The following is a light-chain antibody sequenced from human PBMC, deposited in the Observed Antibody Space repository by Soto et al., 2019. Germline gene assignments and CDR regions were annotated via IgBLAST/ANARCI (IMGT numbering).Light chain of an antibody. J-gene: IGKJ1*01. CDR3: QQYNSYSPT. CDR1: QSISVW. V-gene: IGKV1-5*03. Sequence: DIQMTQSPSTLSASVGGRVTITCRASQSISVWLAWYQQKAGKAPNLLIYKASRLESGVPSRFSGSGSETEFTLTISGLQPGDSATYYCQQYNSYSPTFGQGTKV. CDR2: KAS.